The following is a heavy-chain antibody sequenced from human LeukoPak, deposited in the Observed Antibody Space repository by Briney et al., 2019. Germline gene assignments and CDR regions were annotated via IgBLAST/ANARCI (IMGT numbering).Heavy chain of an antibody. D-gene: IGHD4-17*01. J-gene: IGHJ4*02. CDR3: ARHAPMTTYDY. CDR1: GGSITNYY. Sequence: PSETLSLTCSISGGSITNYYWSWIRQPPGKGLEWIGYISYSGSTDYSPPLKSRVTMSVDTSKNQFSLKLSSVTAADTAVYYCARHAPMTTYDYWGQGTLVTVSS. V-gene: IGHV4-59*08. CDR2: ISYSGST.